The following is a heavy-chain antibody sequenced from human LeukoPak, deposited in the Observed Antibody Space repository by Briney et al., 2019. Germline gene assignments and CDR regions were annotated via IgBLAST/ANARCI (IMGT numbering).Heavy chain of an antibody. Sequence: NPSETLSLTCSVSGGSISSTTYYWGWIRQPPGNGLEWIGSISYSGSTYYNPSLKSRVTISLDMSNNQFSLKLTSLTAADTAVYYCARVHLTSVEGCWFDPWGQGTLVTVSS. V-gene: IGHV4-39*07. CDR1: GGSISSTTYY. CDR2: ISYSGST. J-gene: IGHJ5*02. CDR3: ARVHLTSVEGCWFDP. D-gene: IGHD2-2*01.